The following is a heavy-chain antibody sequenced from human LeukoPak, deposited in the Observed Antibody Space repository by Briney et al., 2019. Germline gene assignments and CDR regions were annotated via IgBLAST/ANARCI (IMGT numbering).Heavy chain of an antibody. V-gene: IGHV3-23*01. CDR2: ISGSGGST. J-gene: IGHJ4*02. CDR3: AKDPGPYCSSTSCYGGYFDY. CDR1: GFTFSSYA. D-gene: IGHD2-2*01. Sequence: GGSLRLSCAACGFTFSSYAMSWVRQAPGKGLEWVSAISGSGGSTYYADCVKGRFTISRDNSKNTLYLQMNSLRAEDTAVYYCAKDPGPYCSSTSCYGGYFDYWGQGTLVTVSS.